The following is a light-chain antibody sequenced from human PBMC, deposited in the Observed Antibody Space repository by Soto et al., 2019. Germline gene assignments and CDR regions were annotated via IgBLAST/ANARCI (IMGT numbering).Light chain of an antibody. V-gene: IGLV2-14*01. CDR2: DVS. J-gene: IGLJ1*01. Sequence: QSALTQPASVSGSPGQSITISCTGTSSDVGGYNYVSWYQQHPGKAPKLMIYDVSNRPSGVSNRFSDSKSGNTASLTISGLQAEDEADYYCSSYTSSSTPYVFGTGTKLPVL. CDR1: SSDVGGYNY. CDR3: SSYTSSSTPYV.